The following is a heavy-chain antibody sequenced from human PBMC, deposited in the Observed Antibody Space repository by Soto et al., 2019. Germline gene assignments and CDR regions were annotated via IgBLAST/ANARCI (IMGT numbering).Heavy chain of an antibody. CDR3: ARHDNMTLGSQYLDS. CDR2: IYSGGTT. Sequence: GGSLRLSCAASGFTVSNNYMIWFRLPPGKGLEWVSLIYSGGTTYYADSVKGRFTISRDNSKNTLYLQMNSLRVEDTALYFCARHDNMTLGSQYLDSWGPGTLVTVSS. V-gene: IGHV3-53*01. D-gene: IGHD1-1*01. J-gene: IGHJ4*02. CDR1: GFTVSNNY.